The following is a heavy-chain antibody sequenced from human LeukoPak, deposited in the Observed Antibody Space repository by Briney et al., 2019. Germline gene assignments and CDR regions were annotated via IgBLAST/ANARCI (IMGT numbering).Heavy chain of an antibody. D-gene: IGHD5-12*01. CDR2: ISSSSSYT. CDR1: GFTFSGYS. CDR3: ARQAQEYRGPYYFDY. Sequence: KPGGSLRLSCAASGFTFSGYSMNCVRQAPGKGLEWVSYISSSSSYTNYADSVKGRFTISRDNAKNSLYLQMNSLRAEDTAVYYCARQAQEYRGPYYFDYWGQGTLVTVSS. J-gene: IGHJ4*02. V-gene: IGHV3-21*05.